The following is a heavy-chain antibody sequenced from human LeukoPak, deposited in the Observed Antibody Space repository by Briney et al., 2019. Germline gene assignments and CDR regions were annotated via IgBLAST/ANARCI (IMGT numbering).Heavy chain of an antibody. Sequence: ASVKVSCKASGYTFISYDINWVRQATGQGLEWMGWMNPNSGNTDYAQKFQGRVTMTRNTSISTAYMELSSLRSEDTAVYYCARVPAGYYYYYYMDVWGKGTTVTVSS. CDR3: ARVPAGYYYYYYMDV. CDR2: MNPNSGNT. V-gene: IGHV1-8*01. D-gene: IGHD2-2*01. CDR1: GYTFISYD. J-gene: IGHJ6*03.